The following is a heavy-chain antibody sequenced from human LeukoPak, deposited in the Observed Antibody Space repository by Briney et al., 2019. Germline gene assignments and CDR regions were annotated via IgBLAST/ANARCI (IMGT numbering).Heavy chain of an antibody. V-gene: IGHV4-30-4*02. CDR1: GGSISSVDYD. D-gene: IGHD6-13*01. CDR2: IYYSGST. CDR3: AREGIAAALDY. Sequence: SDTLSLTCTVSGGSISSVDYDWSWIRQPPGKGLEWIGYIYYSGSTYYNPSLKSRVTISVDTSKNQFSLKLSSVTAADTAVYYCAREGIAAALDYWGQGTLVTVSS. J-gene: IGHJ4*02.